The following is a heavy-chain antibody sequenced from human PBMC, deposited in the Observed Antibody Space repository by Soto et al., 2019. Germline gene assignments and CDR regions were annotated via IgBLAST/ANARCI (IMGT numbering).Heavy chain of an antibody. CDR3: ARDPIAAMSTYYYYYYGMDV. CDR1: GFTFSSYS. Sequence: GGSLRLSCAASGFTFSSYSMNWVRQAPGKGLEWVSYISSSSSTIYYADSVKGRFTISRDNAKNSLYLQMNSLRDEDTAVYYCARDPIAAMSTYYYYYYGMDVWGQGTTVTVSS. D-gene: IGHD6-13*01. V-gene: IGHV3-48*02. CDR2: ISSSSSTI. J-gene: IGHJ6*02.